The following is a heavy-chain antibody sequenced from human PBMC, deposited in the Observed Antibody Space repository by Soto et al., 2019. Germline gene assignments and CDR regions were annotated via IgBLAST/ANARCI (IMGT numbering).Heavy chain of an antibody. D-gene: IGHD3-3*01. J-gene: IGHJ6*02. CDR3: ANGTTLDFGLVTLSQYYDFYCMEV. Sequence: GGSLRLSCAASGFTFSSYAMSWVRQAPGKGLEWVSTMSASGVSTYYADSVKGRFTISRDNSKNTLYLQMNSLRAEDTAVYYCANGTTLDFGLVTLSQYYDFYCMEVWGQETT. CDR1: GFTFSSYA. V-gene: IGHV3-23*01. CDR2: MSASGVST.